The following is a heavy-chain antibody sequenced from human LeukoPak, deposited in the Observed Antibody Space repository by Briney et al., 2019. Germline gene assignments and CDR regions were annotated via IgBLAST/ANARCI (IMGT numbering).Heavy chain of an antibody. J-gene: IGHJ4*01. CDR3: ARGPGSSGGAYVGDY. Sequence: GGSLRLSCAASGFTFSNHWMHWVRQVPGKGPVWVSRVDGGGSSTSYADSVKGRFSISRNNAKSTLYLQMNSLIVEDTAVYYCARGPGSSGGAYVGDYWGHGTLVTVSS. V-gene: IGHV3-74*01. CDR2: VDGGGSST. CDR1: GFTFSNHW. D-gene: IGHD6-19*01.